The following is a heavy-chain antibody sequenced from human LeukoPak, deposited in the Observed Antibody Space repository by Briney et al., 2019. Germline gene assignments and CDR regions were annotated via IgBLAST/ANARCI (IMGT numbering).Heavy chain of an antibody. V-gene: IGHV4-31*03. CDR1: GGSISSGGYY. CDR3: AVVATSRPVYGYYYYMVV. J-gene: IGHJ6*03. CDR2: IYYSGST. D-gene: IGHD5-12*01. Sequence: PSQTLSLTCTVSGGSISSGGYYWSWIRQHPGKGLEWIGYIYYSGSTYYNPSLKSRVTISVDTSKNQFSLKLSSVTAADTAVYYCAVVATSRPVYGYYYYMVVWGKGTTVTISS.